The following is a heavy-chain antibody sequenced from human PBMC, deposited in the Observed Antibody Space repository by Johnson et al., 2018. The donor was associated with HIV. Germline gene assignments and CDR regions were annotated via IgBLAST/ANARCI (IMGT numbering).Heavy chain of an antibody. Sequence: QVQLLESGGGVVQPGRSLRLSCAASGFTFSSYAMHWVRQAPGTGLEWVALVSYDGRNQYHADSVKGRFTISRDNSKNTLYLQMNSLRAEDTAVYYCARRYSGSYGAFDIWGQGTMVTVSS. CDR2: VSYDGRNQ. CDR1: GFTFSSYA. CDR3: ARRYSGSYGAFDI. D-gene: IGHD1-26*01. J-gene: IGHJ3*02. V-gene: IGHV3-30-3*01.